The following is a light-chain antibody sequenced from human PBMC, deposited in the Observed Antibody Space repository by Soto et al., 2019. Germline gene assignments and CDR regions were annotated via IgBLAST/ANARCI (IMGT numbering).Light chain of an antibody. CDR3: QQRSDWPPIT. J-gene: IGKJ5*01. CDR2: DAS. V-gene: IGKV3-11*01. CDR1: QSVGSY. Sequence: DIVSTQSPATLSLSAWERATLSFMASQSVGSYFVWYQQNTGQAPRLLIYDASNRATCIPARFSGSGSGTDFTPTIISLESEDFAVYYCQQRSDWPPITFGQGTRLEIK.